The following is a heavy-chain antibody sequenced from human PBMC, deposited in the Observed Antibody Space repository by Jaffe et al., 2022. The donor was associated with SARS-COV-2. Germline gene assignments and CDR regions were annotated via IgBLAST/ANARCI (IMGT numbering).Heavy chain of an antibody. Sequence: EVQLVESGGGLVKPGRSLRLSCTASGFTFGDYAMSWFRQAPGKGLEWVGFIRSKAYGGTTEYAASVKGRFTISRDDSKSIAYLQMNSLKTEDTAVYYCTREMATKWGDAFDIWGQGTMVTVSS. V-gene: IGHV3-49*05. CDR1: GFTFGDYA. D-gene: IGHD5-12*01. CDR3: TREMATKWGDAFDI. J-gene: IGHJ3*02. CDR2: IRSKAYGGTT.